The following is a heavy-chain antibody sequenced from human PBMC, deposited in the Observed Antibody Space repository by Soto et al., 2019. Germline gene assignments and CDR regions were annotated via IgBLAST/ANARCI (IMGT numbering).Heavy chain of an antibody. CDR2: IKGDGTHT. V-gene: IGHV3-74*01. Sequence: EVQLVESGGGLVQPGGSLRLSCAASGFTFSNYWTHWVRQTPGKGLVWVSCIKGDGTHTIYADSVKGRFTVSRDNAKNTLYLQMDSLIVEDTAVYYCTRDPRNKGFDPWGQGILVTVAS. CDR1: GFTFSNYW. CDR3: TRDPRNKGFDP. J-gene: IGHJ5*02.